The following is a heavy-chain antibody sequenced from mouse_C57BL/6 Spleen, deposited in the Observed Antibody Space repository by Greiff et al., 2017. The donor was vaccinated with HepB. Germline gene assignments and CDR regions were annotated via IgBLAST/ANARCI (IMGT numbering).Heavy chain of an antibody. V-gene: IGHV1-82*01. D-gene: IGHD2-3*01. CDR3: AREGDDGYPPFDY. CDR2: IYPGDGDT. Sequence: VQLQQSGPELVKPGASVKISCKASGYAFSSSWMNWVKQRPGKGLEWIGRIYPGDGDTNYNGKFKGKATLTADKSSSTAYMQLSSLTSEDSAVYFCAREGDDGYPPFDYWGQGTTLTVSS. CDR1: GYAFSSSW. J-gene: IGHJ2*01.